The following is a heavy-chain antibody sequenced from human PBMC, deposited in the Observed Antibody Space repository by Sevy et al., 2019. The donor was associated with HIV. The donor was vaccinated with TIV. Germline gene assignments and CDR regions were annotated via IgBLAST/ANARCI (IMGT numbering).Heavy chain of an antibody. CDR2: IDYAGSTT. J-gene: IGHJ4*02. D-gene: IGHD3-22*01. Sequence: GGSLRLSCAASGCTFSSYWMHWVRQAPGKGLVWVSHIDYAGSTTTYADSVKGRFTISRDNAKNTLYLQMNSLRAEDTAAYYCARSDDSSGYYNYWSQGTLVTVSS. CDR3: ARSDDSSGYYNY. CDR1: GCTFSSYW. V-gene: IGHV3-74*03.